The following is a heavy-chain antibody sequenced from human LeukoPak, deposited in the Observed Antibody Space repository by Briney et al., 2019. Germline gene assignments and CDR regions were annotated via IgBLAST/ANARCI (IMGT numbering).Heavy chain of an antibody. CDR1: GFTFSSYG. V-gene: IGHV3-30*03. D-gene: IGHD1-1*01. CDR3: VRHLSRRYSFDN. J-gene: IGHJ4*02. Sequence: GGSLSLSCAASGFTFSSYGMHWVRQAPGKGLEWVAVISYDGSKKYHADSVKGRFTISRDNSKNTLYLQMNFLRAEDTAVYYCVRHLSRRYSFDNWGQGTLVTVSS. CDR2: ISYDGSKK.